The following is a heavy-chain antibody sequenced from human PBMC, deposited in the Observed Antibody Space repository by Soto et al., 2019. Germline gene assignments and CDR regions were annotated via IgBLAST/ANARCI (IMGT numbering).Heavy chain of an antibody. Sequence: PGGSLRLSCAASGFTFRNYAMTWVRQAPGKGLEWVSSIGGSDNSTNYADSVKGRFTISRDISKNTLFLQVNSLRTEDTAVYYCAKDRGDFWSVSPLGYGLDVWGQGTTVTVSS. D-gene: IGHD3-3*01. V-gene: IGHV3-23*01. CDR2: IGGSDNST. CDR1: GFTFRNYA. CDR3: AKDRGDFWSVSPLGYGLDV. J-gene: IGHJ6*02.